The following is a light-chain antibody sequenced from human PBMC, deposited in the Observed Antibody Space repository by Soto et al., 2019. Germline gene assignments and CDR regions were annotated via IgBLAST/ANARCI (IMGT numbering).Light chain of an antibody. CDR1: QSVSSNY. CDR2: DAS. V-gene: IGKV3-20*01. CDR3: QQYDASPPYT. Sequence: EIVLTQSPGTLSLSPGERATLSCRASQSVSSNYLAWYQQKPGQAPRLLMYDASSRATGIPDRFSGSGSGTDFTLTINRLEPEDSAVYYCQQYDASPPYTFGQGTKVDIK. J-gene: IGKJ2*01.